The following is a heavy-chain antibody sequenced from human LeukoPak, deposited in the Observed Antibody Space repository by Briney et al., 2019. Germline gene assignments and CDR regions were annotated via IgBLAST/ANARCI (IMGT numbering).Heavy chain of an antibody. CDR1: GYTFTSFD. CDR2: MNPNNGNT. J-gene: IGHJ4*02. D-gene: IGHD3-10*01. CDR3: ARRSDGSGSRDY. Sequence: ASVKVSCKASGYTFTSFDFNWLRQATGQGLEWMGWMNPNNGNTGYAQKFQGRVTMTRNTSISTAYMELSSLRSEDTAVYYCARRSDGSGSRDYWAREPWSPSPQ. V-gene: IGHV1-8*01.